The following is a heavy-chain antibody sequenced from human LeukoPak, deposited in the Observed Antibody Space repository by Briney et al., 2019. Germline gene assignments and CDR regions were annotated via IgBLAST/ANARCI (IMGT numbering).Heavy chain of an antibody. V-gene: IGHV3-23*01. CDR2: ISPRGDIT. CDR1: GFTFSISA. Sequence: PGGSLRLSCAASGFTFSISAMSWVRQAPGKGLEWVSGISPRGDITYYADSVKGRFTISRDNSKNMLYLELISLTAEDTAVYYCAKDDAWLQFGEWSQGTLVTVSS. J-gene: IGHJ4*02. CDR3: AKDDAWLQFGE. D-gene: IGHD3-10*01.